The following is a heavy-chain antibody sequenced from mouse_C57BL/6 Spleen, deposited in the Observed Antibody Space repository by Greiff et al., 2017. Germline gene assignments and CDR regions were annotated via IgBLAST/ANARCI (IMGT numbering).Heavy chain of an antibody. D-gene: IGHD1-1*01. J-gene: IGHJ1*03. V-gene: IGHV1-74*01. CDR2: IHPSDSDT. CDR1: GYTFTSYW. CDR3: ANYYGSSYDWYFDV. Sequence: QVQLQQPGAELVKPGASVKVSCKASGYTFTSYWMHWVKQRPGQGLEWIGRIHPSDSDTNYNQKFKGKATVTVDKSSSTAYMQLSSLTSEDSAVYYCANYYGSSYDWYFDVWGTGTTVTVSS.